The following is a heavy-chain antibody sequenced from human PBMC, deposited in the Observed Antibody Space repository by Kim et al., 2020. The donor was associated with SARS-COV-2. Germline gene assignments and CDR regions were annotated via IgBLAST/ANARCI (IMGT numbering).Heavy chain of an antibody. Sequence: GGSLRLSCAVSGLTFNKSTLNWVRQAPGKGLEWVSSISSTSSYIHYLDSVKGRFTVSRENANNSLFLDMNSLRAEDTAVYYCATRRGTPDSSGFFFWGQGTPVNVSS. V-gene: IGHV3-21*01. CDR2: ISSTSSYI. J-gene: IGHJ4*02. D-gene: IGHD3-22*01. CDR1: GLTFNKST. CDR3: ATRRGTPDSSGFFF.